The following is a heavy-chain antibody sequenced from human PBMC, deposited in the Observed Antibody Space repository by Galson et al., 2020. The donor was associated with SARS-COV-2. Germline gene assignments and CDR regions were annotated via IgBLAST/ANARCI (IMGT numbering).Heavy chain of an antibody. Sequence: SETLSLTCTVSGGSISSGSYYWSWIRQPAGKGLEWIGRIYTSGSTNYNPSLKSRVTISVDTSKNQFSLKLGSVTAADTAVYYCARFPLRWDYYYVMDVWGQGTTVTVSS. CDR3: ARFPLRWDYYYVMDV. J-gene: IGHJ6*02. CDR1: GGSISSGSYY. CDR2: IYTSGST. D-gene: IGHD4-17*01. V-gene: IGHV4-61*02.